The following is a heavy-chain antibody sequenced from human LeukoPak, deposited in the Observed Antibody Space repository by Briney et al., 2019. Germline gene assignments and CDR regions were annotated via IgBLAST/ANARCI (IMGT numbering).Heavy chain of an antibody. J-gene: IGHJ4*02. D-gene: IGHD1-26*01. CDR3: AREFCGSYYCYFDY. CDR1: GGTFSSYA. Sequence: ASVKVSCKASGGTFSSYAISWVRQAPGQGLEWMGGIIPIFGTANYAQKFQGRVTITADESTSTAYMELSSLRSEDTAVYYCAREFCGSYYCYFDYWGQGTLVTVSS. V-gene: IGHV1-69*13. CDR2: IIPIFGTA.